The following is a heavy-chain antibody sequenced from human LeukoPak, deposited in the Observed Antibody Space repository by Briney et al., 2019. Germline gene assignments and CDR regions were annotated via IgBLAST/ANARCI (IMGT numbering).Heavy chain of an antibody. Sequence: GGALRLSCSASGFPFSSHAMHCVRQAPGKGLEYVSTINDNGGLTYYADSVKGRFTISRDNSKNTVYLHMNSLRPDDSAVYHCLKGGWATIGPPKDWGQGTLVSVSS. CDR3: LKGGWATIGPPKD. CDR2: INDNGGLT. D-gene: IGHD5-24*01. J-gene: IGHJ4*02. V-gene: IGHV3-64D*08. CDR1: GFPFSSHA.